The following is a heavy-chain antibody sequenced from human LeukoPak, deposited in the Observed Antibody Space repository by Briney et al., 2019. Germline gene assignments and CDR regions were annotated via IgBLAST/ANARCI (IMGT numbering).Heavy chain of an antibody. CDR1: GGSISSGGYY. Sequence: SETLSLTCTVSGGSISSGGYYWSWIRQHPGKGLEWIGYIYYSGSTYYNPSLKSRVTISVDTFKNQFSLKLSSVTAADTAVYYCARAGGFSSPFGYWGQGTLVTVSS. D-gene: IGHD3-16*01. CDR2: IYYSGST. V-gene: IGHV4-31*03. CDR3: ARAGGFSSPFGY. J-gene: IGHJ4*02.